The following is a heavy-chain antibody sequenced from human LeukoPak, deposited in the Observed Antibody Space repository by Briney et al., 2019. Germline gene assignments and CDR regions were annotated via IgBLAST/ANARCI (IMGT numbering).Heavy chain of an antibody. CDR2: ISSSSSYI. CDR3: ARGYPINYGSRSYQIPAD. Sequence: GGSLRLSCAASGFTFSSYSMNWVRQAPGKGLEWVSSISSSSSYIYYADSVKGRFTISRDNAKNSLYLQMNSLRAEDTAVYYCARGYPINYGSRSYQIPADWGQGTLVTVSS. D-gene: IGHD3-10*01. CDR1: GFTFSSYS. J-gene: IGHJ4*02. V-gene: IGHV3-21*01.